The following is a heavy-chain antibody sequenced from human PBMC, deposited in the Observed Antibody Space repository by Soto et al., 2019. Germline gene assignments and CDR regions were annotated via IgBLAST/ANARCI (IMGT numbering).Heavy chain of an antibody. CDR2: INPSGGST. CDR3: AREEVPAYDFWSGYRNDVFDI. J-gene: IGHJ3*02. V-gene: IGHV1-46*01. CDR1: GYTFTSYY. D-gene: IGHD3-3*01. Sequence: GASVKVSCKASGYTFTSYYMHWVRQAPGQGLEWMGIINPSGGSTSYAQKFQGRVTMTRDTSTSTVYMELSSLRSEDTAVYYCAREEVPAYDFWSGYRNDVFDIWGQGTMVTVSS.